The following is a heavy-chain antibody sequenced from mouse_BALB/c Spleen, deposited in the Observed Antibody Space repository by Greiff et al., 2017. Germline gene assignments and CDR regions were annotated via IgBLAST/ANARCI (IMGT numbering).Heavy chain of an antibody. D-gene: IGHD2-12*01. V-gene: IGHV5-17*02. Sequence: EGKLVESGGGLVQPGGSRKLSCAASGFTFSSFGMHWVRQAPEKGLEWVAYISSGSSTIYYADTVKGRFTISRDNPKNTLFLQMTSLRSEDTAMYYCARSPYDWGYFDYWGQGTTLTVSS. CDR1: GFTFSSFG. J-gene: IGHJ2*01. CDR2: ISSGSSTI. CDR3: ARSPYDWGYFDY.